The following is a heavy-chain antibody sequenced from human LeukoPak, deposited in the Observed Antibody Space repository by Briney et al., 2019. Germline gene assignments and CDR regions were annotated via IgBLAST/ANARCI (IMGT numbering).Heavy chain of an antibody. CDR3: ARGNYYGSGSFYDY. V-gene: IGHV4-34*01. J-gene: IGHJ4*02. CDR2: INHSGST. Sequence: PSETLSLTSAVYGGSFSGYYWSWIRQPPGKGLEWIGEINHSGSTNYNPSLKSRVTISVDTSKNQFSLKLSSVTAADTAVYYCARGNYYGSGSFYDYWGQGTLVTVSS. CDR1: GGSFSGYY. D-gene: IGHD3-10*01.